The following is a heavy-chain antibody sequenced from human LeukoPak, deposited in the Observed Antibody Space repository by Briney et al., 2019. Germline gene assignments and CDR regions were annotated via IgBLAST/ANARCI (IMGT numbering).Heavy chain of an antibody. CDR3: ARGLKTPRKKSITISGVVTPGYYYYYGMDV. CDR2: MNPNSGNT. Sequence: ASVKVSCKASGYTFTSYDINWVRQATGQGLEWMGWMNPNSGNTGYAQKFQGRVTMTRNTSISTAYMELSSLRSEDTAVYYCARGLKTPRKKSITISGVVTPGYYYYYGMDVWGQGTTVTVSS. D-gene: IGHD3-3*01. V-gene: IGHV1-8*01. J-gene: IGHJ6*02. CDR1: GYTFTSYD.